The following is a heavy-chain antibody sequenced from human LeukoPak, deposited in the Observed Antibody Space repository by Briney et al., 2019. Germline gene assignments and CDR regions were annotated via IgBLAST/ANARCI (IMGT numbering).Heavy chain of an antibody. J-gene: IGHJ3*02. D-gene: IGHD1-26*01. CDR3: ARGPQRRWGAFDI. CDR2: IYSGGST. CDR1: GFTVSSNY. Sequence: QTGGSLRLSCAASGFTVSSNYMSWVRQAPGKGLEWVSVIYSGGSTYYADSVKGRFTISRDNSKNTLYLQMNSLRAEDTAVYYCARGPQRRWGAFDIWGQGTMVTVSS. V-gene: IGHV3-66*01.